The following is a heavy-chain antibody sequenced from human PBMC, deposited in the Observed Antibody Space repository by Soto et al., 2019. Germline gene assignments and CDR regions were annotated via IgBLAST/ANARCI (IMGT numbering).Heavy chain of an antibody. CDR1: GGSISSYY. CDR2: IYYSGST. D-gene: IGHD6-13*01. J-gene: IGHJ5*02. CDR3: AARGIAAGWFDP. V-gene: IGHV4-59*01. Sequence: LSLTCTVSGGSISSYYWSWIRQPPGKGLEWIGYIYYSGSTNYNPSLKSRVTISVDTSKNQFSLKLSSVTAADTAVYYCAARGIAAGWFDPWGQGTLVTVSS.